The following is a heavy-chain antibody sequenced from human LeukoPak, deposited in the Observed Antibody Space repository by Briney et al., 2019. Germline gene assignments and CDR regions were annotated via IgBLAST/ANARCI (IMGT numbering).Heavy chain of an antibody. CDR3: ARDRMATTPLYYYGMGV. CDR1: GGTFSSYA. D-gene: IGHD5-24*01. J-gene: IGHJ6*02. V-gene: IGHV1-69*13. CDR2: IIPIFGTA. Sequence: ASVKVSCKASGGTFSSYAISWVRQAPGQGLEWMGGIIPIFGTANYAQKSQGRVTITADESTSTAYMELSSLRSEDTAVYYCARDRMATTPLYYYGMGVWGQGTTVTVSS.